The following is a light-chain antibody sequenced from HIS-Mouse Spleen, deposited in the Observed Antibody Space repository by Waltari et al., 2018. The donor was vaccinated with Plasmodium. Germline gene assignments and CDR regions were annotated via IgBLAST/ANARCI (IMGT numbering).Light chain of an antibody. CDR1: ALPTHS. CDR2: KDS. CDR3: QSADSSGTYQV. J-gene: IGLJ2*01. Sequence: SYELPQPPSVSVSPGQTARITCSGDALPTHSHYWYQQKPGQAPVLVIYKDSERPSGIPERFAGSSSGTTVTLTISGVQAEDEADYYCQSADSSGTYQVFGGGTKLTVL. V-gene: IGLV3-25*03.